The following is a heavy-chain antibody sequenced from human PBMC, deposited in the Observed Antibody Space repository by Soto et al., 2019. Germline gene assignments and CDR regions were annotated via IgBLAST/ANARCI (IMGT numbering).Heavy chain of an antibody. V-gene: IGHV4-39*01. CDR3: ARLHGYCISSSCHGHYAMDV. J-gene: IGHJ6*02. Sequence: QLQLQESGPGLVKPSETLSLTCTVSSAPVSSSTYTWGWIRQPPGKGLEWIGSIYYSGSTYYNPSLNSRATVSVDTSKNQFSLQVTSVTAADTAVYYCARLHGYCISSSCHGHYAMDVWGQGTTVTVSS. CDR1: SAPVSSSTYT. D-gene: IGHD2-2*01. CDR2: IYYSGST.